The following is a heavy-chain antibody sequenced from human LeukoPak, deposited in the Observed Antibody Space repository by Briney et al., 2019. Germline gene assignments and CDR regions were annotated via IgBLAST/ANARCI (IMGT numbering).Heavy chain of an antibody. J-gene: IGHJ4*02. CDR2: ISSSSSYI. CDR1: GFTFSSYE. CDR3: ARGEWSSSPFDY. Sequence: PGGSLRLSCAASGFTFSSYEMNWVRQAPGKGLEWVSFISSSSSYIYYADSMKGRFTISRDNAKNSLYLQMNSLKAEDTAVYYCARGEWSSSPFDYWGQGTLVTVSS. D-gene: IGHD6-6*01. V-gene: IGHV3-21*01.